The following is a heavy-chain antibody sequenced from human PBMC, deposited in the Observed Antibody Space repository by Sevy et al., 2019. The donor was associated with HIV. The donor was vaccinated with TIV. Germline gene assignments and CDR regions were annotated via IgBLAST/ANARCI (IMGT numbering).Heavy chain of an antibody. CDR1: GFTFSSYD. CDR2: IGTASDT. J-gene: IGHJ4*02. D-gene: IGHD5-18*01. Sequence: GGSLRLSCAASGFTFSSYDMHWVRQATGKGLEWVSAIGTASDTYYPGSVKGRFTISRENAKNSLYLQMNSLRAGDTAVYYCARGGYSYGRAYYFDYWGQGTLVTVSS. CDR3: ARGGYSYGRAYYFDY. V-gene: IGHV3-13*01.